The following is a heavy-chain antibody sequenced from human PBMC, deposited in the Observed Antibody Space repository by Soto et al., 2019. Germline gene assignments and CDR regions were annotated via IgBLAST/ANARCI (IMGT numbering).Heavy chain of an antibody. Sequence: GGSLRLSCAASGFTFSSYAMSWVRQAPGEGLEWVSAISGSGGSTYYADSVKGRFTISRDNSKNTLYLQMNSLRAEDTAVYYCAKAPKYYDSSGYYDYWGQGTLVTVSS. D-gene: IGHD3-22*01. CDR1: GFTFSSYA. V-gene: IGHV3-23*01. CDR2: ISGSGGST. CDR3: AKAPKYYDSSGYYDY. J-gene: IGHJ4*02.